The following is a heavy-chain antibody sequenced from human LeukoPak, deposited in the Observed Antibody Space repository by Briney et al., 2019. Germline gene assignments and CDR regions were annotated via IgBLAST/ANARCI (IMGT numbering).Heavy chain of an antibody. V-gene: IGHV3-53*01. D-gene: IGHD2-15*01. Sequence: GGSLRLSCAASGFTVSSNYMSWVRQAPGKGLEWVSVIHSGGSTYYADSVKGRFTISRDNSKNTLYLQMNSLRAEDTAVYYCAKFSHPVVVVVAAIEPAMYYFDYWGQGTLVTVSS. J-gene: IGHJ4*02. CDR1: GFTVSSNY. CDR2: IHSGGST. CDR3: AKFSHPVVVVVAAIEPAMYYFDY.